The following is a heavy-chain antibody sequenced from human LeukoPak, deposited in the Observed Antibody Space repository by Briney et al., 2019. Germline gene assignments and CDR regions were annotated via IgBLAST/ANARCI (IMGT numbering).Heavy chain of an antibody. D-gene: IGHD3-22*01. CDR2: IHTSGST. CDR1: GYSISSGYY. CDR3: ARDSYYYDSSGRRRLDY. J-gene: IGHJ4*02. V-gene: IGHV4-4*07. Sequence: SETLSLTCTVSGYSISSGYYWGWIRQPAGKGLEWIGLIHTSGSTNYNPSLKSRVTMSVDTPKNQFSLKLSSVTAADTAVYYCARDSYYYDSSGRRRLDYWGQGTLVTVSS.